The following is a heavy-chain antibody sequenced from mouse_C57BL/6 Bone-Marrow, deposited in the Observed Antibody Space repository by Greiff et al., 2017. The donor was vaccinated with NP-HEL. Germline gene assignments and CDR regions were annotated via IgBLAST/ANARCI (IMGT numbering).Heavy chain of an antibody. CDR2: IDPSDSYT. Sequence: QVQMQQPGAELVMPGASVKLSCKASGYTFTSYWMHWVKQRPGQGLEWIGEIDPSDSYTNYNQKFKGKSTLTVDKSSSTAYMQLSSLTSEDSAVYYCARVLWLRYFDYWGQGTTLTVSS. V-gene: IGHV1-69*01. CDR1: GYTFTSYW. J-gene: IGHJ2*01. CDR3: ARVLWLRYFDY. D-gene: IGHD2-2*01.